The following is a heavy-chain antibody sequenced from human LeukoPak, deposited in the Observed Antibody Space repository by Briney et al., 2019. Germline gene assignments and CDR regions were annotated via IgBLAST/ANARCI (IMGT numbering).Heavy chain of an antibody. CDR3: ARDRGDYYFDY. D-gene: IGHD2-21*02. CDR1: GFTVSSNF. CDR2: IYSGGST. J-gene: IGHJ4*02. Sequence: PGGSLRLSCAASGFTVSSNFMSWVRQAPGKGLEWVSVIYSGGSTYYADSVKGRFTISRDNFKNTLYLQMNSLRAEDTAVYYCARDRGDYYFDYWGQGILVTVSS. V-gene: IGHV3-53*01.